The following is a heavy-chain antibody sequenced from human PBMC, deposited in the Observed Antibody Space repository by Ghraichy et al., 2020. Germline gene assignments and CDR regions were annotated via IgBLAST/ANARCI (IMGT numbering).Heavy chain of an antibody. CDR3: AKNQGRGVTSHYYAMDV. Sequence: GGSRRLSCAASGFTFSSHAMSWVRQAPGKGLEWVSEMSGSGISTYYADSVKGRFTISRDDSKNTLFLQMNSLRDDDTAVYYCAKNQGRGVTSHYYAMDVWGQGITVTVS. CDR2: MSGSGIST. J-gene: IGHJ6*02. V-gene: IGHV3-23*01. D-gene: IGHD3-10*01. CDR1: GFTFSSHA.